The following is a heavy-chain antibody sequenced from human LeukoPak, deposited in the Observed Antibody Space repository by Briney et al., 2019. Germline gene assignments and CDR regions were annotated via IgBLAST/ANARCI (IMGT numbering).Heavy chain of an antibody. V-gene: IGHV3-7*01. D-gene: IGHD3-3*01. CDR3: ARDPPVTIVGVVTTLP. Sequence: PGGSLRLSRAASGFTFSSYWMSWVRQAPGKGLEWVANIKQDGSEKYYVDSVKGGFTISRDNAKNSLYLQMNRLRAEDTAVYYCARDPPVTIVGVVTTLPWGQGTLVTVSS. CDR1: GFTFSSYW. CDR2: IKQDGSEK. J-gene: IGHJ4*02.